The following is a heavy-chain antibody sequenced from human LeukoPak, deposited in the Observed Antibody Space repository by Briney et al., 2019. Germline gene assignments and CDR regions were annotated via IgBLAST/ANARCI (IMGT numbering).Heavy chain of an antibody. CDR3: AKDRGYSSSWYVFGY. CDR2: ISDDGSNK. CDR1: GFTFSSYG. Sequence: GRSLRLSCAASGFTFSSYGMHWVRQAPGKGLEWVAVISDDGSNKYYGDSVKGRLTISRDNSKNTLYLQMNSLRAEDTAVYYCAKDRGYSSSWYVFGYWGQGTLVTVSS. D-gene: IGHD6-13*01. V-gene: IGHV3-30*18. J-gene: IGHJ4*02.